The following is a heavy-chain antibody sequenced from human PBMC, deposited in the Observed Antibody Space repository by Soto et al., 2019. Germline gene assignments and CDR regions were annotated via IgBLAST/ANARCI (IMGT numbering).Heavy chain of an antibody. J-gene: IGHJ6*03. V-gene: IGHV4-34*01. D-gene: IGHD1-20*01. Sequence: QVQLQQWGAGLLKPSETLSLTCAVYGGSFSGYYWSWIRQPPGKGLEWIGAINHSGSTNYNPSLKSRVTISVDTSKNQFSLKLSSVTAADTAVYYCARDTNGITGTSGYYYYMDVWGKGTTVTVSS. CDR2: INHSGST. CDR1: GGSFSGYY. CDR3: ARDTNGITGTSGYYYYMDV.